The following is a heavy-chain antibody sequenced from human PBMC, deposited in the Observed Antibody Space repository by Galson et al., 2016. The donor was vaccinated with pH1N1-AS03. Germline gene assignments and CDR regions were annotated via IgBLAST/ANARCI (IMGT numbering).Heavy chain of an antibody. V-gene: IGHV1-8*03. CDR1: GYTFTTYD. Sequence: SVKVSCKASGYTFTTYDISWVRQAPGQGLEWMGWMNPDSGNTGYAPSFQGRVTITRDTSISTAYMELSSLRSEDTAVYYCARGRGYNYGSGGAAFDIWGQGTTVTVSS. CDR2: MNPDSGNT. CDR3: ARGRGYNYGSGGAAFDI. D-gene: IGHD5-18*01. J-gene: IGHJ3*02.